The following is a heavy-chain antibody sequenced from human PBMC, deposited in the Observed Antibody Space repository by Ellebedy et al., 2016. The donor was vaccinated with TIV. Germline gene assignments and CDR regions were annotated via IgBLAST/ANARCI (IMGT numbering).Heavy chain of an antibody. J-gene: IGHJ3*02. Sequence: GESLKISCEASGLTFSSYAMSWLRKAPGKGLEWVSVFGGRSTTTYYADSVKGRFTISRDNSKNTLFLQMNSLRGDDTARYYCAKISPTHRGAFDIWGQGTMVTVSS. CDR2: FGGRSTTT. CDR1: GLTFSSYA. CDR3: AKISPTHRGAFDI. V-gene: IGHV3-23*01. D-gene: IGHD3-3*02.